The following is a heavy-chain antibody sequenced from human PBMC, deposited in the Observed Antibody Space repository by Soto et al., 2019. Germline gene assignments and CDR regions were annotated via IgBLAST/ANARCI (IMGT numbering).Heavy chain of an antibody. CDR3: VRGGAVAISDYYFDI. CDR2: ISYDGNNE. J-gene: IGHJ4*02. D-gene: IGHD6-19*01. CDR1: GFAFNYHA. V-gene: IGHV3-30-3*01. Sequence: QVQLVESGGGVVLPGKSLRLSCAASGFAFNYHAMHWVRQAPGKGLEWLTVISYDGNNEYYAGSVRGRFTISRDNPKSTLFLQMDSLTSADTAVYYCVRGGAVAISDYYFDIWGQGALVTVSS.